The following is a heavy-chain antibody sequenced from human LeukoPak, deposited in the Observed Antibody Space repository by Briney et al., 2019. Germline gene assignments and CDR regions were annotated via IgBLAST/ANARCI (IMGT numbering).Heavy chain of an antibody. J-gene: IGHJ3*02. CDR1: GGSISSSSYY. CDR3: AGVRRIQLWLPAFDI. V-gene: IGHV4-39*01. D-gene: IGHD5-18*01. Sequence: PSETLSLTCTVSGGSISSSSYYWGWIRQPPGKGLEWIGSIYYSGSTYYNPSLKSRVTISVDTSKNQFSLKLSPVTAADTAVYYCAGVRRIQLWLPAFDIWGQGTMVTVSS. CDR2: IYYSGST.